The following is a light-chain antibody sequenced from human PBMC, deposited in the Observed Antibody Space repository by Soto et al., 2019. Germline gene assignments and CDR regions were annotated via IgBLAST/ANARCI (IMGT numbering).Light chain of an antibody. CDR1: QSVTSNN. J-gene: IGKJ5*01. CDR2: GAS. Sequence: PCERATLSCRASQSVTSNNLAWYQQKPGQAPRLLIYGASSRATGIPDRFSGSGSGTDFSLTISRLEPEDFAVYYCQQYGSSPLTFGQGTRLEIK. CDR3: QQYGSSPLT. V-gene: IGKV3-20*01.